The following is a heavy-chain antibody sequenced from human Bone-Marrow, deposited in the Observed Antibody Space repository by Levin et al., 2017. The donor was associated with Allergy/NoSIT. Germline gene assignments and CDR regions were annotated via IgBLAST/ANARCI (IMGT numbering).Heavy chain of an antibody. Sequence: GESLKISCVVSGFSFSNYAMTWVRQAPGKGLEGLSGISGSGGRTYYADSVKGRFTISRDNSKNTLYLQMSSLKADDTAVYYCARAGHGDYSWYFDLWGRGTLVTVYS. CDR3: ARAGHGDYSWYFDL. D-gene: IGHD2-21*02. CDR1: GFSFSNYA. J-gene: IGHJ2*01. V-gene: IGHV3-23*01. CDR2: ISGSGGRT.